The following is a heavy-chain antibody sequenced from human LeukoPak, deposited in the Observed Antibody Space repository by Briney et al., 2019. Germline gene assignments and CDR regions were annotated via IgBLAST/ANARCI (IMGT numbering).Heavy chain of an antibody. Sequence: GGSLRLSCAASGFTFSSYGMHWVRQAPGKGLEWVAVIWYYGSNKYYADYVKGRFTISRDNSKNTLYLQMNSLRAEDTAVYYCASGYGSGSYYSPYYWGQGTLVTVSS. D-gene: IGHD3-10*01. V-gene: IGHV3-33*01. CDR1: GFTFSSYG. J-gene: IGHJ4*02. CDR3: ASGYGSGSYYSPYY. CDR2: IWYYGSNK.